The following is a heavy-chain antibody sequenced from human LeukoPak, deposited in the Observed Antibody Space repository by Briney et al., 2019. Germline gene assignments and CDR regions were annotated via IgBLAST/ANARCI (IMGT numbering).Heavy chain of an antibody. CDR1: GFTLSSYW. D-gene: IGHD6-19*01. J-gene: IGHJ4*02. CDR3: AKGTRYSSGWYGDY. CDR2: IKSDGSDT. V-gene: IGHV3-74*01. Sequence: GGSLRLSCAASGFTLSSYWMHWVRQVPGKGLVWVSRIKSDGSDTRYADSVKGRFTISRDNAKNTLYLQMNSLRAEDTAVYYCAKGTRYSSGWYGDYWGQGTLVTVSS.